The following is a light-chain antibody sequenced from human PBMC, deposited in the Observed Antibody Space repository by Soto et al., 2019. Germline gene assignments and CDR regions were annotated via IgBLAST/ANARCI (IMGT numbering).Light chain of an antibody. CDR2: DAS. V-gene: IGKV1-33*01. CDR3: QQYDNLPPLA. Sequence: DIQMTQSPSSLSASVGDRVTITCHASQDISNYLNWYQQKPGKAPKLLIYDASNLETGVPSRFSGSGSGTDFPTTISSLQPEDIATYYCQQYDNLPPLAFGGGTKVEIK. J-gene: IGKJ4*01. CDR1: QDISNY.